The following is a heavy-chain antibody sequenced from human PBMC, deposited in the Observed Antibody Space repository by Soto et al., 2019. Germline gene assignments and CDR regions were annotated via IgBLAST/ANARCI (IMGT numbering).Heavy chain of an antibody. V-gene: IGHV3-23*01. CDR1: GFTFRTYA. J-gene: IGHJ6*02. CDR2: LSGSGGST. D-gene: IGHD6-13*01. CDR3: AIAPFSGSWYVRAMGV. Sequence: EVQLLESGGGLVQPGGSLRLSCAASGFTFRTYAMSWVRQAPGKGLEWVSGLSGSGGSTYYADSVKGRFTISRDSSKDTLYMQRKSVSAEDTDVYDCAIAPFSGSWYVRAMGVWGQGTAVTVSS.